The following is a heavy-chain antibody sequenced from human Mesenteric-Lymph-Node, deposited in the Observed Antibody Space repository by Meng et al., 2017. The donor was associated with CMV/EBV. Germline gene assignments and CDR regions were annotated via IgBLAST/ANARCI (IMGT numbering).Heavy chain of an antibody. CDR1: EGPFNTYV. V-gene: IGHV1-69*04. Sequence: VKVSCKAAEGPFNTYVINWVRQAPGQGFEWMGAIVPIHGLPHYAQRFQGRVTIIADTSAGTSYMELSSLRSEDTAVYYCARDHLADWGQGALVTVSS. J-gene: IGHJ4*02. CDR3: ARDHLAD. CDR2: IVPIHGLP.